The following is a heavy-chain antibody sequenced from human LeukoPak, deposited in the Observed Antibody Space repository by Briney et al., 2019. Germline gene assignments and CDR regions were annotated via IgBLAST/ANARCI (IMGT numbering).Heavy chain of an antibody. CDR1: GFTVSSNY. CDR3: ARSSIYYYDSSGYAPFDY. CDR2: IYSGGST. D-gene: IGHD3-22*01. V-gene: IGHV3-66*01. Sequence: GGSLRPSCAASGFTVSSNYMSWVRQAPGKGLEWVSVIYSGGSTYYADSVKGRFTISRDNSKNTLYLQMNSLRAEDTAVYYCARSSIYYYDSSGYAPFDYWGQGTLVTVSS. J-gene: IGHJ4*02.